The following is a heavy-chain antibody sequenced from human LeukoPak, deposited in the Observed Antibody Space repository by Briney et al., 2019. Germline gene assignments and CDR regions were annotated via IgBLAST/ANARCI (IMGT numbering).Heavy chain of an antibody. V-gene: IGHV1-3*01. CDR1: GYTFTSYA. J-gene: IGHJ4*02. D-gene: IGHD3-10*01. CDR3: ARVLLWFGELGY. CDR2: INAGNGNT. Sequence: ASVKVSCKASGYTFTSYAMHWVRQAPGQRLEWMGWINAGNGNTKYSQKFQGRVTITRDTSASTAYMELSSLRSEDTAVYYCARVLLWFGELGYWGQGTLVTVSS.